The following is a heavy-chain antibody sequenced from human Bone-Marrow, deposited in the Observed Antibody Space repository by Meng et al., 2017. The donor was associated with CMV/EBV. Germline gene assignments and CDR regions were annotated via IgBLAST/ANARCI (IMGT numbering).Heavy chain of an antibody. J-gene: IGHJ6*02. CDR1: GFTFSSYG. CDR3: ALVNYYYGMDV. Sequence: GGSLRLSCAASGFTFSSYGMHWVRQAPGKGLEWVAVIWYDGSNKYYADSVKGRFTISRDNSKNTLYLQMNSLRAEDTAVYYCALVNYYYGMDVWGQGTTVTVSS. V-gene: IGHV3-33*01. CDR2: IWYDGSNK. D-gene: IGHD3-10*01.